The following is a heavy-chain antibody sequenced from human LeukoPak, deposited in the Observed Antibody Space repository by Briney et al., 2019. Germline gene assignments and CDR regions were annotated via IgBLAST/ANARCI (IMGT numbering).Heavy chain of an antibody. V-gene: IGHV3-21*01. D-gene: IGHD6-13*01. J-gene: IGHJ4*02. CDR3: ARDSRFYRAAAGRAFDY. Sequence: PGGSLRLSCAASGFTFSSYSMNWVRQAPGKGLEWVSSISSSSSSYIYYADSVKGRFTISRDNAKNSLYLQMNSLRAEDTAVYYCARDSRFYRAAAGRAFDYWGQGTLVTVSS. CDR1: GFTFSSYS. CDR2: ISSSSSSYI.